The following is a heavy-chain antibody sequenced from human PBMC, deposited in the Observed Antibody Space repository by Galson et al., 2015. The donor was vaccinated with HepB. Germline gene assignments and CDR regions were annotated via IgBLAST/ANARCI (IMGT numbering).Heavy chain of an antibody. CDR1: GYTFTGYY. J-gene: IGHJ4*02. CDR2: ISPSTGGA. D-gene: IGHD3-10*01. V-gene: IGHV1-2*06. Sequence: SVKVSCKASGYTFTGYYLHWVRQAPGQGLEWVGRISPSTGGADFAQKFRGRVTMTRDTSISTANMEMNSLRSDDTAVYYCARAGSDLARGSTAYFDYWGQGSLVTVSS. CDR3: ARAGSDLARGSTAYFDY.